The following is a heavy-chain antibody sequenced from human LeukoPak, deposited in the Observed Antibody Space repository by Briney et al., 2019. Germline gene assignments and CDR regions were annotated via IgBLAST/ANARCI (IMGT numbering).Heavy chain of an antibody. D-gene: IGHD1-26*01. CDR2: INPNSGGT. Sequence: ASVKVSCEASGYTFTGYYMHWVRQAPGQGLEWMGWINPNSGGTNYAQKFQGRVTMTRDTSISTAYMELSRLRSDDTAVYYCARPSSGSPRPYNWFDPWGQGTLVTVSS. CDR1: GYTFTGYY. J-gene: IGHJ5*02. CDR3: ARPSSGSPRPYNWFDP. V-gene: IGHV1-2*02.